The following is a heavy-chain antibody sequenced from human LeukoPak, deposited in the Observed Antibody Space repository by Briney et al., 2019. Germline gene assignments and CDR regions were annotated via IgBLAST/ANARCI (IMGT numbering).Heavy chain of an antibody. CDR1: GFTFDDYA. CDR3: AKARSGTYYYYGMDV. CDR2: ISWNSGSI. D-gene: IGHD1-14*01. Sequence: PTGGSLRLSCAASGFTFDDYAMHWVRQAPGKGLEWVSGISWNSGSIGYADSVKGRFTISRDNAKNSLYLQMNSLRAEDTALYYCAKARSGTYYYYGMDVWGQGTTVTVSS. V-gene: IGHV3-9*01. J-gene: IGHJ6*02.